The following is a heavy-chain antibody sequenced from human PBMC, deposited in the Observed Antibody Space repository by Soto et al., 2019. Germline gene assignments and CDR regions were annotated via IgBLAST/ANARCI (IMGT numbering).Heavy chain of an antibody. V-gene: IGHV3-30*18. J-gene: IGHJ4*02. CDR2: ISYDGSNK. Sequence: ESGGGVVQPGRSLRLSCAASGFTFSSYGMHWVRQAPGKGLEWVAVISYDGSNKYYADSVKGRFTISRDNSKNTLYLQMNSLRAEDTAVYYCAKDGGKWLVRAGYFDYWGQGTLVTVSS. D-gene: IGHD6-19*01. CDR3: AKDGGKWLVRAGYFDY. CDR1: GFTFSSYG.